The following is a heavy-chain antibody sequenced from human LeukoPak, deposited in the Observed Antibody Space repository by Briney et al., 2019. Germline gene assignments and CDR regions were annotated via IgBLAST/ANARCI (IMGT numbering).Heavy chain of an antibody. V-gene: IGHV3-30*02. CDR3: AKDLKLAPFDY. J-gene: IGHJ4*02. CDR2: IQYDGSDE. Sequence: GGSLRLSCAPSGFTFSSYGMHWVRQAPGKGLEWEAFIQYDGSDEHYADSVKGRFTISRDNSKDTLYLQMNSLRAEDTAVYYCAKDLKLAPFDYWGQGTLVTVSS. CDR1: GFTFSSYG.